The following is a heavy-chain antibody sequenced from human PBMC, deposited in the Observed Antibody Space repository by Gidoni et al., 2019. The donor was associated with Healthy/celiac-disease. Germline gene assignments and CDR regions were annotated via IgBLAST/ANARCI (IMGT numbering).Heavy chain of an antibody. V-gene: IGHV3-30*18. CDR1: GFTFSSYG. D-gene: IGHD2-2*02. CDR3: AKNTALTKDYYYYGMDV. CDR2: ISYDGSNK. J-gene: IGHJ6*02. Sequence: QVQLVESGGGVVQPGRSLRLSCAASGFTFSSYGMHWVRQAPGKGLEGVAVISYDGSNKYYADSVKGRFTISRDNSKNTLYLQMNSLRAEDTAVYYCAKNTALTKDYYYYGMDVWGQGTTVTVSS.